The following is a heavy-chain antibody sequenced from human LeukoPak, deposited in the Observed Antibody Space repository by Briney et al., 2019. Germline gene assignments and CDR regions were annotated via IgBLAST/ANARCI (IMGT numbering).Heavy chain of an antibody. CDR3: ANSRTGDFWSGLDY. CDR1: GFPFSTYA. CDR2: ISYDGSID. V-gene: IGHV3-30*01. J-gene: IGHJ4*02. D-gene: IGHD3-3*01. Sequence: PGRSLRLSCAASGFPFSTYAMHWVCQAPGKGLEWVAVISYDGSIDYYADSVKGRFTISRDNSRNTLYLQMNSLRGEDTAVYYCANSRTGDFWSGLDYWGQGALVTVSS.